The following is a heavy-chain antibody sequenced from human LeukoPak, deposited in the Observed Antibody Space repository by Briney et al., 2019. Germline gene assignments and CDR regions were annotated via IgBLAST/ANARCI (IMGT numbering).Heavy chain of an antibody. Sequence: GGSLRLSCAASGFTFSSYGMHWVRQAPGKGLEWVAVIWYDGSNKYYADSVKGRFTISRDNSKNTLYLQMNSLRAEDTAVYYCAKAGGYGVYYYYYYMDVWGKGTTVTVSS. J-gene: IGHJ6*03. D-gene: IGHD1-26*01. CDR1: GFTFSSYG. V-gene: IGHV3-33*06. CDR2: IWYDGSNK. CDR3: AKAGGYGVYYYYYYMDV.